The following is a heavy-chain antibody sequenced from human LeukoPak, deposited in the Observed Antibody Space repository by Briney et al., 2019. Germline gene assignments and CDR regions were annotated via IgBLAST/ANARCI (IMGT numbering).Heavy chain of an antibody. J-gene: IGHJ4*02. V-gene: IGHV3-53*04. Sequence: GGSLRLSCAASGFIVSSNYMSWVRQAPGKGLEGVSIIYSGGGTYYADSVKGRFTISRHNSRNTLYLQMNSLRPDDTAVYYCARASTTVVTPGYYFDYWGQGTLVTVSS. CDR2: IYSGGGT. CDR3: ARASTTVVTPGYYFDY. CDR1: GFIVSSNY. D-gene: IGHD4-23*01.